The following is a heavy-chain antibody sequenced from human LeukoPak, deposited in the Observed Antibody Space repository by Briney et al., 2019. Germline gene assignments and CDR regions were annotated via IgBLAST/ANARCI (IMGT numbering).Heavy chain of an antibody. CDR3: AKDGSWGDYQFYFYMDV. CDR2: ISASGYYT. D-gene: IGHD2-2*01. Sequence: GGSLRLSCEGSGFTFGSFAMSWVRQAPGKGLQWLSGISASGYYTYYADSVKGRFTISRDNSKNALFIEMTSLRAEDTAVYYCAKDGSWGDYQFYFYMDVWGKGTTVTVSS. V-gene: IGHV3-23*01. J-gene: IGHJ6*03. CDR1: GFTFGSFA.